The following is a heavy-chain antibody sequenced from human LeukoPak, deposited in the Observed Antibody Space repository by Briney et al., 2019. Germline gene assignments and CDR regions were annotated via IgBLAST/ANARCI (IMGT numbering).Heavy chain of an antibody. D-gene: IGHD2-2*02. V-gene: IGHV4-59*01. CDR3: AREQFGLVDCSSTSCYSAWFDP. J-gene: IGHJ5*02. CDR2: IYYSGST. Sequence: PSETLSLTCTVSGGSISSYYWSWIRQPPGKGLEWIGYIYYSGSTNYNPSLTSRVTISVDTSKNQFSLKLSSVTAADTAVYYCAREQFGLVDCSSTSCYSAWFDPWGQGTLVTVSS. CDR1: GGSISSYY.